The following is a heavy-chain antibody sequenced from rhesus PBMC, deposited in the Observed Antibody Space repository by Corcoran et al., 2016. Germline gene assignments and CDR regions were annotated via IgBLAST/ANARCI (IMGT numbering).Heavy chain of an antibody. CDR2: ISGSSGST. D-gene: IGHD2-33*01. CDR3: ARDHCSDSGCHNRFDV. J-gene: IGHJ5-1*01. V-gene: IGHV4S19*01. Sequence: QVQLQESGPGLLKPSETLSLPCAVSGGSISSSNWWSWIRQPPGKGRVWIGYISGSSGSTYYNPSLKSRVTISKDTSKNQFSLKLSSVTAADTAVYYCARDHCSDSGCHNRFDVWGPGVLVTVSS. CDR1: GGSISSSNW.